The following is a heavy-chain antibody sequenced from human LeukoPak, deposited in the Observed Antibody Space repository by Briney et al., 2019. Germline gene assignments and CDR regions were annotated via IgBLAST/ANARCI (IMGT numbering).Heavy chain of an antibody. CDR2: IYYSGST. D-gene: IGHD3-16*01. V-gene: IGHV4-39*07. Sequence: SETLSLTCTVSGGSVSHSNYYWDWIRQPPGKGLEWIGDIYYSGSTYYNPSLKGRVTISVDTSKDQFSLKLSSVTAADTAVYYCARRYESDAFDIWGQGTMVTVSS. J-gene: IGHJ3*02. CDR1: GGSVSHSNYY. CDR3: ARRYESDAFDI.